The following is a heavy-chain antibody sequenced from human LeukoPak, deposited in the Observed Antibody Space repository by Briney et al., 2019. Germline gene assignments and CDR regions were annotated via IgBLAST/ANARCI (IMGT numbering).Heavy chain of an antibody. CDR3: AHSRYCSSTSCQKFDY. J-gene: IGHJ4*02. Sequence: SGPTLVNPTQTLTLTCTFSGFSLTTSGVGVGWIRQPPGKALEWLALIYWNDDKRYSPSLKSRLTITKDTYKNQVVLTMTNMDPVDTATYYCAHSRYCSSTSCQKFDYWGQGTLVTVSS. CDR2: IYWNDDK. D-gene: IGHD2-2*01. CDR1: GFSLTTSGVG. V-gene: IGHV2-5*01.